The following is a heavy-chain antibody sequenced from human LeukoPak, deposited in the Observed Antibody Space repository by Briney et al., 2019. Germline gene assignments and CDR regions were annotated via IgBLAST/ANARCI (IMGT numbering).Heavy chain of an antibody. CDR3: ARVYDYVWGSYRYTGAFDI. Sequence: GASVKVSCKASGYTFTSYYMHWVRQAPGQGLEWMGWVNPNSGGTNSAQKFQGRVTMTRDTSISTAYMELSRLRSDDTALYHCARVYDYVWGSYRYTGAFDIWGQGTMVTVSS. CDR2: VNPNSGGT. J-gene: IGHJ3*02. V-gene: IGHV1-2*02. CDR1: GYTFTSYY. D-gene: IGHD3-16*02.